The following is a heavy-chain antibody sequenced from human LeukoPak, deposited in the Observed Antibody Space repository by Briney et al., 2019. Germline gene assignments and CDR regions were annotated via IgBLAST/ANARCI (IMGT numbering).Heavy chain of an antibody. CDR2: ISSSSSTI. Sequence: GGSLRLSCAASGFTFSSYSMNWVRQAPGKGLEWVSYISSSSSTIYYADSVKGRFTISRDNAKNSLYLQMNSLRAEDTAVYYCARDRGYSSSSAGDYWGQGTLVTVSS. D-gene: IGHD6-6*01. CDR3: ARDRGYSSSSAGDY. V-gene: IGHV3-48*01. CDR1: GFTFSSYS. J-gene: IGHJ4*02.